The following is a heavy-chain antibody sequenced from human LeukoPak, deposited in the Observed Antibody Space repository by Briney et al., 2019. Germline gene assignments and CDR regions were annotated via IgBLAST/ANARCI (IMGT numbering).Heavy chain of an antibody. V-gene: IGHV1-8*01. Sequence: ASLKLSCKASGYTFTSYDINWVRQATGQGLEWMGWMNPNSGNTGYAQKIQGRVTMTSNTPISTAYMQLTSLRSEDTAVYYCARSGSGSDIWGQGTMVTVSS. J-gene: IGHJ3*02. CDR2: MNPNSGNT. CDR1: GYTFTSYD. D-gene: IGHD3-10*01. CDR3: ARSGSGSDI.